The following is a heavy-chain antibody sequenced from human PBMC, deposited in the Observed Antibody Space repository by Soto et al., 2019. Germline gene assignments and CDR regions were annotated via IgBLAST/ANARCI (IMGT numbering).Heavy chain of an antibody. CDR3: GRGIQTYYGVDV. J-gene: IGHJ6*02. Sequence: EEQLVESGGGLVQPGGSLRVSCAASGFTFSNYWMHWVRQVPGKGLVWVSRVNFDGRTTNYADSVKGRFTISRDNARNNVYLQMNSLRAEDTAVYHWGRGIQTYYGVDVWGQGTTVSVSS. CDR1: GFTFSNYW. V-gene: IGHV3-74*01. CDR2: VNFDGRTT.